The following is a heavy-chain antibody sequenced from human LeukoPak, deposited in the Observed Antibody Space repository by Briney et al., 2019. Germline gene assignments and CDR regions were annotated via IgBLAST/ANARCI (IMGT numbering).Heavy chain of an antibody. Sequence: SETLSLTCAVYGGSFSGYYWSWIRQPPGKGLEWMGEINHSGSTNYNPSLKSRVTISVETSRNQFSLKLSSVTAADTAVYYCARDLRSDRHRDYWGQGTLVTVSS. D-gene: IGHD3-22*01. CDR2: INHSGST. J-gene: IGHJ4*02. V-gene: IGHV4-34*01. CDR1: GGSFSGYY. CDR3: ARDLRSDRHRDY.